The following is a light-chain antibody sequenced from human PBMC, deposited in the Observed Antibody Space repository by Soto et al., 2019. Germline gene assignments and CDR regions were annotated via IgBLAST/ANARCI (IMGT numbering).Light chain of an antibody. CDR3: QQYNNWPPWT. CDR2: GAS. J-gene: IGKJ1*01. Sequence: MVMTQSPATPSVSPGERATLSCRASQSVSSNLAWYQQKPGQAPRLLIYGASTRATGIPARFSGSGSGTEFTLTISSLQSEDFAVYYCQQYNNWPPWTFGQGTKGDIK. CDR1: QSVSSN. V-gene: IGKV3-15*01.